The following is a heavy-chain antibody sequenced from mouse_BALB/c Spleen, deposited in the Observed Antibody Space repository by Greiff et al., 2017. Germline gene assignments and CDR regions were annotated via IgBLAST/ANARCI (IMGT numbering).Heavy chain of an antibody. Sequence: VKLMESGPGLVAPSQSLSITCTVSGFSLTSYGVHWVRQPPGKGLEWLGVIWAGGSTNYNSALMSRLSISKDNSKSQVFLKMNSLQTDDTAMYYCAREKTMITTKAMDYWGQGTSVTVSS. CDR3: AREKTMITTKAMDY. J-gene: IGHJ4*01. CDR2: IWAGGST. D-gene: IGHD2-4*01. V-gene: IGHV2-9*02. CDR1: GFSLTSYG.